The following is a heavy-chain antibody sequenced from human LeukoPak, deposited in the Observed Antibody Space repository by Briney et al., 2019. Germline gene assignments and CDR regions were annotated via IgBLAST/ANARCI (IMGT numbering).Heavy chain of an antibody. V-gene: IGHV3-23*01. CDR2: ISGSGGST. J-gene: IGHJ4*02. CDR1: GFTFSSYA. CDR3: AKFMVCSSTSCYKGFDY. D-gene: IGHD2-2*02. Sequence: GGSLRLSCAASGFTFSSYAMSWVRQAPGKGLEWVSAISGSGGSTYYADSVKGRFTISRDNSKNTLYLQMNSLRAEDTAVYYCAKFMVCSSTSCYKGFDYWGQGTLVTVSS.